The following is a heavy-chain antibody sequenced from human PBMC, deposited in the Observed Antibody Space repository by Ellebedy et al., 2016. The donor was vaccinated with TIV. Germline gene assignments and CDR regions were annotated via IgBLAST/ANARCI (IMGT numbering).Heavy chain of an antibody. CDR1: GGSISSSNW. D-gene: IGHD3-3*01. CDR3: ARAYDTPREYYFDY. V-gene: IGHV4-4*02. Sequence: SETLSLTXAVSGGSISSSNWWSWVRQPPGKGLEWIGEIYHSGSTNYNPSLKSRVTISVDKSKNQFSLKLSSVTAADTAVYYCARAYDTPREYYFDYWGQGTLVTVSS. CDR2: IYHSGST. J-gene: IGHJ4*02.